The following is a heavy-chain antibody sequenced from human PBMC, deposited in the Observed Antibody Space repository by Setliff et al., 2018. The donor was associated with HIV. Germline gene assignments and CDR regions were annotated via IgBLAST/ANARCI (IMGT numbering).Heavy chain of an antibody. CDR2: IIPMYNIP. Sequence: ASVKVSCKISGGTLSNYVITWVRQAPGQGLEWMGMIIPMYNIPAYAQKFQGRVTFTADESTSTAYMELGSLSSEDTAVYYCARDQTGVAAAAFGGGSAWSDEGFDIWGQGTMVT. CDR1: GGTLSNYV. CDR3: ARDQTGVAAAAFGGGSAWSDEGFDI. D-gene: IGHD6-13*01. J-gene: IGHJ3*02. V-gene: IGHV1-69*13.